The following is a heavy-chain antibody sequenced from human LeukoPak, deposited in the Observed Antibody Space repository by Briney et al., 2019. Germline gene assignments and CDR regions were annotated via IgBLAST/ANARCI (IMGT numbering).Heavy chain of an antibody. CDR2: IYHSGST. J-gene: IGHJ4*02. CDR3: ARGSRRSRYYGSGSYFAYYFDY. V-gene: IGHV4-38-2*02. D-gene: IGHD3-10*01. Sequence: SETLSLTCTVSGYSISNGYYWGWIRQPPGKGLEWIGNIYHSGSTYYNPSLKSRVTISVDTSKNQFSLKLSSVTAADTAVYYCARGSRRSRYYGSGSYFAYYFDYWGQGTLVTVSS. CDR1: GYSISNGYY.